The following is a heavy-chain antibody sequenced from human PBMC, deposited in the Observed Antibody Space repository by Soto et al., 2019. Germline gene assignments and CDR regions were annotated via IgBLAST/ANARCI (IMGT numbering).Heavy chain of an antibody. Sequence: EVQLLESGGGLVQPGGSLRLSCAASGFTLSSYAMSWVRQAPGKGLEWVSAISGSGGITYYADSVKGWFTISRDTSKNTQYLQKISLRAEDTAVYYCAKVEMYYDDSSGYYSPPLFWGQGTLVTVSS. CDR1: GFTLSSYA. CDR2: ISGSGGIT. J-gene: IGHJ4*02. V-gene: IGHV3-23*01. CDR3: AKVEMYYDDSSGYYSPPLF. D-gene: IGHD3-22*01.